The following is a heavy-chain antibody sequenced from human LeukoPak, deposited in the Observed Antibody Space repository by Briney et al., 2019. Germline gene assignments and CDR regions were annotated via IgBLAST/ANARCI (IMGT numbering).Heavy chain of an antibody. J-gene: IGHJ4*02. CDR2: IYYSGST. D-gene: IGHD3-16*01. Sequence: SETLSPTCTVSGGSVSSGSYYWSWIRQPPGKGLEWIGYIYYSGSTNYNPSLKSRVTISVDTSKNQFSLKLSSVTAADTAVYYCARVTYDYVWGSSPGSFDYWGQGTLVTVSS. CDR3: ARVTYDYVWGSSPGSFDY. V-gene: IGHV4-61*01. CDR1: GGSVSSGSYY.